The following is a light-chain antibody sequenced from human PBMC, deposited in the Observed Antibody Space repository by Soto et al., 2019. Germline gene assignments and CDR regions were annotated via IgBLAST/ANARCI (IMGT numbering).Light chain of an antibody. CDR3: QQYGSSPPT. V-gene: IGKV3-15*01. CDR1: QSVMNN. J-gene: IGKJ1*01. CDR2: GAS. Sequence: EIVMTQSPATLSVSPGERATLSCWASQSVMNNLAWYQQKPGQAPRLLIYGASTRATGIPARLTGSGSGTEFTLTISRLEPEDFAVYYCQQYGSSPPTFGQGTKVDI.